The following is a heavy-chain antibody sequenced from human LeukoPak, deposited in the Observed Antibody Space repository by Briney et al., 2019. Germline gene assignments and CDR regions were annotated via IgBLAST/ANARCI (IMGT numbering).Heavy chain of an antibody. J-gene: IGHJ3*02. Sequence: SQTLSLTCTVSGGSISSGGYYWSWIRQHPGKGLEWIGYIYYSGSTYYNPSLKSRVTISVDTSKNQFSLKLSSVTAADTAVYYCARFVAVVAATGDAFDIWGQGTMVTVSS. V-gene: IGHV4-31*03. CDR3: ARFVAVVAATGDAFDI. D-gene: IGHD2-15*01. CDR2: IYYSGST. CDR1: GGSISSGGYY.